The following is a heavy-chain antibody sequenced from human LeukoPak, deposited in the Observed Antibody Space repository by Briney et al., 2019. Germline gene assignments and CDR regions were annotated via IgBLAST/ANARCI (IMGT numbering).Heavy chain of an antibody. Sequence: GGSLRLSCAASGFTFSSYWMSWVRQAPGKGLEWVANIKQDGSEKYYADSVKGRFTISRDNSKNTLYLQMNSLRAEDTAVYYCAKESRAGGTRRTYWYFDLWGRGILVTVSS. CDR1: GFTFSSYW. CDR2: IKQDGSEK. V-gene: IGHV3-7*01. J-gene: IGHJ2*01. D-gene: IGHD6-13*01. CDR3: AKESRAGGTRRTYWYFDL.